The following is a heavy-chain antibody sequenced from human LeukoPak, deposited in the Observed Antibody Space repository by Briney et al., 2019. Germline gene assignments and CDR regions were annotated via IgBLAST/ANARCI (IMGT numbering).Heavy chain of an antibody. J-gene: IGHJ5*02. V-gene: IGHV3-23*01. Sequence: GGSLRLSCAASGFTFRDFAMMWFRQAPGKGPEWLSSISGSGGDMYYADSVKGRFTISRDNSKYTLYLQINSLRAEDTAVYYCASRHPDIAAPWGQGTLVTVSS. D-gene: IGHD6-13*01. CDR3: ASRHPDIAAP. CDR2: ISGSGGDM. CDR1: GFTFRDFA.